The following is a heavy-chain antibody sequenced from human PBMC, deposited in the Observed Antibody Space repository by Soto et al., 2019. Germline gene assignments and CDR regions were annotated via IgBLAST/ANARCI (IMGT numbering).Heavy chain of an antibody. CDR2: ISYDGSNK. D-gene: IGHD2-15*01. J-gene: IGHJ6*02. CDR3: ARDGDVVVVAATGHYYYGMDV. V-gene: IGHV3-30-3*01. CDR1: GFTFSSYA. Sequence: QVQLVESGGGVVQPGRSLRLSCAASGFTFSSYAMHWVRQAPGKGLEWVAVISYDGSNKYYAGSVKGRFTISRDNSKNTLYLQMNSLRAEDTAVYYCARDGDVVVVAATGHYYYGMDVWGQGTTVTVSS.